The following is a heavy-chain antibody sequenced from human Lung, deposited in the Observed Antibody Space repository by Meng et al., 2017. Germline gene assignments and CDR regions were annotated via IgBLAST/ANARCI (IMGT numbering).Heavy chain of an antibody. CDR3: ARFDISSSGRGDY. D-gene: IGHD1-26*01. CDR2: IFHSGST. V-gene: IGHV4-4*02. CDR1: GGSITSSTW. J-gene: IGHJ4*02. Sequence: VEVQGSGPGLVKPSGTLSLTCAVSGGSITSSTWWSWVRQTPGKGLEWFGEIFHSGSTNYNPPLESRVTISVDKSKNQFSLKVYSVTAADTATYYCARFDISSSGRGDYWGQGILVTVSS.